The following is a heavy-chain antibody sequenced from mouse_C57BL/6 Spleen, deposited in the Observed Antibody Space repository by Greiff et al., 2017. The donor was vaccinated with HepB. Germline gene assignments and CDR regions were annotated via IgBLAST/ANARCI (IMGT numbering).Heavy chain of an antibody. CDR3: ARDCGRRFDY. CDR2: IYPGGGYT. J-gene: IGHJ2*01. CDR1: GYTFTNYW. D-gene: IGHD1-1*01. V-gene: IGHV1-63*01. Sequence: VQLQQSGAELVRPGTSVKMSCKASGYTFTNYWIGWAKQRPGHGLAWIGDIYPGGGYTNYNEKFKGKATLTADKSTSTAYMQFSSLTSESSAIYYCARDCGRRFDYWGHGTTLTVSS.